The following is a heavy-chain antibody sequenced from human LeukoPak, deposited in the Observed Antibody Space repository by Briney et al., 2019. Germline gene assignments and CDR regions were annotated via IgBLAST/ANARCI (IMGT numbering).Heavy chain of an antibody. V-gene: IGHV4-34*01. D-gene: IGHD1-26*01. CDR3: ASAVGATSYAFDI. CDR2: INHSGST. CDR1: GGSFSGYY. J-gene: IGHJ3*02. Sequence: SETLSLTCAVYGGSFSGYYWRWIRQPPGKGLEWIVEINHSGSTNYNPSLKSRVTISVDTSKNQFSLKLSSVTAADTAVYYCASAVGATSYAFDIWGQGTMVTVSS.